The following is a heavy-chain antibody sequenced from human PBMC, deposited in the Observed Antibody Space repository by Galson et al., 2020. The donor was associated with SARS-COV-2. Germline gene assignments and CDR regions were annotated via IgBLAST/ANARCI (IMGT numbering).Heavy chain of an antibody. D-gene: IGHD3-22*01. V-gene: IGHV3-30*03. CDR1: GFAFSSYV. CDR3: ARGTLLVGAVQRYDY. Sequence: GESLKISCATSGFAFSSYVMHWVRQAPGKGLEGVAFISDDGGERYYAGSVKGRFIISRDNSENVVYLQVNRLGVEDTAVYYCARGTLLVGAVQRYDYWGQGTLVTVSS. J-gene: IGHJ4*02. CDR2: ISDDGGER.